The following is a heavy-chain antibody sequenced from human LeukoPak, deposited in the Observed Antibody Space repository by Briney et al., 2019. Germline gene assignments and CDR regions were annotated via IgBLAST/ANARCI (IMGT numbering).Heavy chain of an antibody. Sequence: GGSLRLSCAASGFTFSSYEMNWVRQAPGKGLEWVSYISSSGSTIYYADSVKGRFTISRDNAKNSLYLQMNSLRAEDTTFYYCARGRARYCSSTSCYYYYGMDVWGQGTTVTVSS. V-gene: IGHV3-48*03. J-gene: IGHJ6*02. D-gene: IGHD2-2*01. CDR3: ARGRARYCSSTSCYYYYGMDV. CDR1: GFTFSSYE. CDR2: ISSSGSTI.